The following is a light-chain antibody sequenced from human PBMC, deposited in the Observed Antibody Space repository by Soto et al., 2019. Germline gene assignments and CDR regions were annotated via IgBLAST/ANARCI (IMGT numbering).Light chain of an antibody. J-gene: IGKJ1*01. Sequence: EIVMTQSPATLSVSPGERATLSCRASQSVNTNVAWYQQEPGQAPRLLIYGASTRATGIPARFSGSVSGTEFALTISSLQSEDFAVYYCQQYNNWPRTFGRGTKVDIK. CDR1: QSVNTN. CDR2: GAS. CDR3: QQYNNWPRT. V-gene: IGKV3D-15*01.